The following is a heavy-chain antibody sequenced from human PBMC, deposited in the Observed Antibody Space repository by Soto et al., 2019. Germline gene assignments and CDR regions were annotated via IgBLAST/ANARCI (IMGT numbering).Heavy chain of an antibody. CDR2: IYYSGST. Sequence: SETLSLTCTVSGGSISSGGYYWSWIRQHPGKGLEWIGYIYYSGSTYYNPSLKSRVTISVDTSKNQFSLKLSSVTAADTAVYYCARGPTYYDFWSGEFFDYWGQGTLVTVS. J-gene: IGHJ4*02. CDR1: GGSISSGGYY. D-gene: IGHD3-3*01. CDR3: ARGPTYYDFWSGEFFDY. V-gene: IGHV4-31*03.